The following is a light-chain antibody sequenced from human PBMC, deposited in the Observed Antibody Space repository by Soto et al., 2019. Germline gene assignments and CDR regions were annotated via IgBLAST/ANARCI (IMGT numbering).Light chain of an antibody. Sequence: DIQMTQSPSSLSASIGDRITITCRASQSITNYLNWYQQKPGRAPKLLIFTASGLQSGVPSRFSGSGSGTDFTLTINNLQPEDFATYYCQQSYRAPLTFGGGTKVEIK. CDR3: QQSYRAPLT. V-gene: IGKV1-39*01. J-gene: IGKJ4*01. CDR1: QSITNY. CDR2: TAS.